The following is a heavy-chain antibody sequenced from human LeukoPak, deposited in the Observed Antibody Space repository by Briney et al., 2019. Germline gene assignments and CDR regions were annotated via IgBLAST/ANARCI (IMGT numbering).Heavy chain of an antibody. V-gene: IGHV4-34*01. CDR3: ARRLVKWLVMYYNWFDP. Sequence: PSETLSLNCAVYGGSFSGYYWSWIRQPPGKGLERIGEINHSGSTNYNPSLKSRVTISVDTSKNQFSLKLSSVTAADTAVYYCARRLVKWLVMYYNWFDPWGQGTLVTVSS. D-gene: IGHD6-19*01. CDR2: INHSGST. CDR1: GGSFSGYY. J-gene: IGHJ5*02.